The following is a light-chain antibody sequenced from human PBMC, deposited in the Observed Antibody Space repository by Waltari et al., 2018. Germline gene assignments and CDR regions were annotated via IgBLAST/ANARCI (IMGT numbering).Light chain of an antibody. CDR3: QQSYSTSSIT. Sequence: DIQMTQSPSSLSASVGDRVTITCGASQSISSYLNWYQQKPGKDPKLLIYAASSLQSGVPSRFSGSGSGTDFTLTISSLQPEDFATYYCQQSYSTSSITFGQGTRLEIK. V-gene: IGKV1-39*01. CDR1: QSISSY. J-gene: IGKJ5*01. CDR2: AAS.